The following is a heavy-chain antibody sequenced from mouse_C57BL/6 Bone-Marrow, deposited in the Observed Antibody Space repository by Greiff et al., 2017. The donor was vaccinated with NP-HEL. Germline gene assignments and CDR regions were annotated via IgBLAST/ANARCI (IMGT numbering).Heavy chain of an antibody. J-gene: IGHJ2*01. CDR3: VGRQLRPFDY. V-gene: IGHV1-64*01. D-gene: IGHD3-2*02. Sequence: QVQLQQSGAELVQPGASVTLSCKASGYTFTSYWMHWVKQRPGQGLEWIGMIHPNSGSTNYNEKFKSKATLTVDKSSSTAYMKLSSLTSEDSAVYYCVGRQLRPFDYWGQGTTLTVSS. CDR1: GYTFTSYW. CDR2: IHPNSGST.